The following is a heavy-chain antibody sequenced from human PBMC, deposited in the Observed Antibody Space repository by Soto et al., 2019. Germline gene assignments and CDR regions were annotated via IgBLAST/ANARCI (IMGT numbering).Heavy chain of an antibody. J-gene: IGHJ4*02. V-gene: IGHV3-74*01. Sequence: QSGGSLRLSCAASGFTLSSYWMHWVRQAPGKGLVWVSRINSDGSSTSYADSVKGRFTISRDNAKNTLYLQMNSLRAEDTAVYYCAVAVAGPTAIGYWGQGTLVTVSS. CDR2: INSDGSST. CDR1: GFTLSSYW. D-gene: IGHD6-19*01. CDR3: AVAVAGPTAIGY.